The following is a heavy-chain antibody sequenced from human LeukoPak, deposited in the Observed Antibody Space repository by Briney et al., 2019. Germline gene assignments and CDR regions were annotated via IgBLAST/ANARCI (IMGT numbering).Heavy chain of an antibody. J-gene: IGHJ4*02. CDR1: GGSISSYY. V-gene: IGHV4-59*08. CDR2: IYYSGST. D-gene: IGHD6-13*01. CDR3: ARREQQLVPDDY. Sequence: SETLSLTCTVSGGSISSYYWSWIRQPPGKGLEWIGYIYYSGSTNYNPSLKSRVTISVDTSKNQFSLKLSSVTAADTAVYYCARREQQLVPDDYWGQGTLVTVSS.